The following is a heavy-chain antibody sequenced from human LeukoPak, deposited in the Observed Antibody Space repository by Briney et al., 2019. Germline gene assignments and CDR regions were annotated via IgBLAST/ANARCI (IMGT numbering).Heavy chain of an antibody. CDR1: GYTFTGYY. CDR2: ISAYNGNT. Sequence: GASVKVSCKASGYTFTGYYMHWVRQAPGQGLEWMGWISAYNGNTNYAQKLQGRVTMTTDTSTSTAYMELRSLRSDDTAVYYCARGLKDWVVATPSYMDVWGKGTTVTVSS. CDR3: ARGLKDWVVATPSYMDV. J-gene: IGHJ6*03. V-gene: IGHV1-18*04. D-gene: IGHD2-15*01.